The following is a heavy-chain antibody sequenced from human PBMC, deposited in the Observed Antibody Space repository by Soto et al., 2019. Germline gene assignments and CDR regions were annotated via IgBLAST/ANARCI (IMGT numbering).Heavy chain of an antibody. CDR2: IYPGDSDR. J-gene: IGHJ3*02. CDR3: ASSTVATRLFYDRFGI. D-gene: IGHD5-12*01. CDR1: GYSFQTYW. V-gene: IGHV5-51*01. Sequence: VESLKMTWKGPGYSFQTYWLAWEPQTPGRSLEYMGNIYPGDSDRRYSPAFQGQVTISADKSINTAYLQWTSLKASATAIFYCASSTVATRLFYDRFGIWGHRNMFTVSS.